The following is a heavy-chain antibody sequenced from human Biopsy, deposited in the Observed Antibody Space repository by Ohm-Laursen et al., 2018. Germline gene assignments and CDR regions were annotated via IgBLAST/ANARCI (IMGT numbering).Heavy chain of an antibody. V-gene: IGHV4-4*09. Sequence: SDTLSLTCTVSGVSITAYYWSWIRQPPGKGLERIGNIHHSGSANYNPSLKSRLTISVDTSKNQFSLKLSSVTAADTAVYYCARMDCSGGSCHYYSYGMDVWGQGTTVTVSS. J-gene: IGHJ6*02. CDR3: ARMDCSGGSCHYYSYGMDV. D-gene: IGHD2-15*01. CDR1: GVSITAYY. CDR2: IHHSGSA.